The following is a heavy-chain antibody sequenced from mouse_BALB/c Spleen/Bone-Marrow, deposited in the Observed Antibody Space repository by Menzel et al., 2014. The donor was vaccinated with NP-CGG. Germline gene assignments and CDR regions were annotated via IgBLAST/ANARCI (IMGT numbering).Heavy chain of an antibody. J-gene: IGHJ2*01. Sequence: QVQLQQSGAELAKPGASVKMSCKASGYTFTSYWMHWVKQRPGQGLEWIGYINPSTGYTDYNQKFKDKATLTADKSSSTTYMQLSSLASEDSAVCYCKRSGSYDGFSYWGQGTPLTVSS. D-gene: IGHD2-12*01. CDR2: INPSTGYT. V-gene: IGHV1-7*01. CDR3: KRSGSYDGFSY. CDR1: GYTFTSYW.